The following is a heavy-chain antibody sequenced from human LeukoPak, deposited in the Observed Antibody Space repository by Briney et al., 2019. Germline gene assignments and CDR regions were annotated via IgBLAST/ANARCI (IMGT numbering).Heavy chain of an antibody. CDR1: GGSVSNYY. D-gene: IGHD7-27*01. J-gene: IGHJ4*02. CDR2: IYYTET. Sequence: PSETLSLTCTVSGGSVSNYYWSWIRQSPGKGLEWIGYIYYTETSYNPSLKSRVTISADTSKNQFSLKLYSVTAADTAVSYCATRKLGNDYWGQGTLVTVSS. V-gene: IGHV4-59*02. CDR3: ATRKLGNDY.